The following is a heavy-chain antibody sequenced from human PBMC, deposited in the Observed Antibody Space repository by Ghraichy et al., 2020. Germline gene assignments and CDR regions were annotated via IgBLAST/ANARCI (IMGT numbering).Heavy chain of an antibody. CDR3: ARKSSGAFDI. CDR1: GDSISSNSAA. V-gene: IGHV6-1*01. D-gene: IGHD3-10*01. Sequence: SQTLSLTCVISGDSISSNSAAWNWIRQSPSRGLEWLGRTYYRSKWYNDYAVSVKSRITINPDTSKNQFSLKLNSVTPEDTAMYFCARKSSGAFDIWGQGTMVTVSS. CDR2: TYYRSKWYN. J-gene: IGHJ3*02.